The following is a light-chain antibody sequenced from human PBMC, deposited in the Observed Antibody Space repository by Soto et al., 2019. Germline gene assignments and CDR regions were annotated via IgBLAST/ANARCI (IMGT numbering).Light chain of an antibody. J-gene: IGKJ1*01. CDR1: QTVNSDY. V-gene: IGKV3-20*01. CDR2: ATS. CDR3: HQFGYSPRT. Sequence: EIVLTQSPGTLSLSPGETATLSCRASQTVNSDYLAWFQQRPGQAPRLLIFATSRRATDIPDRFSGSGSGTDFTLAIRRLESEDFAVYYCHQFGYSPRTFGLGTKVE.